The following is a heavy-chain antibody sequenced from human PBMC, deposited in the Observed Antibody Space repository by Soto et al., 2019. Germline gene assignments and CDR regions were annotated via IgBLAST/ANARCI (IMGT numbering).Heavy chain of an antibody. CDR1: GGSISSGGYY. Sequence: TLSLTCTVSGGSISSGGYYWSWIRQHPGKGLEWIGYIYYSGSTYYSTSLKSRVTISVDTSKSQFSLNLSFVTAADTAVYYCATMGTPATGLYFFDYWGQGSLVTSPQ. CDR2: IYYSGST. CDR3: ATMGTPATGLYFFDY. D-gene: IGHD2-15*01. V-gene: IGHV4-30-4*08. J-gene: IGHJ4*02.